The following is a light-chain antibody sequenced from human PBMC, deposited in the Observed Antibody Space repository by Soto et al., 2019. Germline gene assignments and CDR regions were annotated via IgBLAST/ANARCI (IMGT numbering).Light chain of an antibody. CDR1: QTVSSW. J-gene: IGKJ1*01. CDR3: QQYSTSTRT. CDR2: DAS. Sequence: DIQMTQSPATLSASVGDRVIITCRASQTVSSWLAWYQQKPGKAPKVMIYDASSLENGVPPRFSGSGSGTEFTLTISSLQPDDFATYYCQQYSTSTRTFGQGTKVAIK. V-gene: IGKV1-5*01.